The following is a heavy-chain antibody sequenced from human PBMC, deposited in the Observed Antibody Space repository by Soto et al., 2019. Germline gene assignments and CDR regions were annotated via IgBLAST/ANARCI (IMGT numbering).Heavy chain of an antibody. Sequence: SETLSLTCNVSGGAIRRGGYHWVWIRQHPERGLDWIGHVYSTGSVFYNPSLETRVDISLDKPNDCFSLQLTSVTAADTAIYYCARNPNDLGEYTVFDVWGHGTLVTVSS. CDR2: VYSTGSV. CDR1: GGAIRRGGYH. D-gene: IGHD4-17*01. J-gene: IGHJ3*01. CDR3: ARNPNDLGEYTVFDV. V-gene: IGHV4-31*03.